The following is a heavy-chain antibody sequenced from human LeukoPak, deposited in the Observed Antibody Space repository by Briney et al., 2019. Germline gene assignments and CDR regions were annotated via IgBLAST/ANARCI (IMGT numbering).Heavy chain of an antibody. Sequence: PGGSLRLSCVASGFTFSTFGMNWVRQPPGKGLEWIGEINHSGSTNYNPSLKSRVTISVDTSKNQFSLKLSSVTAADTAVYYCAGDYSSGYYFDYWGQGTLVTVSS. D-gene: IGHD3-22*01. CDR2: INHSGST. CDR1: GFTFSTFG. V-gene: IGHV4-34*08. CDR3: AGDYSSGYYFDY. J-gene: IGHJ4*02.